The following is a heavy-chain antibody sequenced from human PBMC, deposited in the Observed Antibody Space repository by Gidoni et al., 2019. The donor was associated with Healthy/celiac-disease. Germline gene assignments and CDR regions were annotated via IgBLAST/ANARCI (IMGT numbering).Heavy chain of an antibody. CDR2: IKHSGST. CDR3: ARGFTIFGVDPFDY. CDR1: GGSLSGYY. J-gene: IGHJ4*02. D-gene: IGHD3-3*01. V-gene: IGHV4-34*01. Sequence: QVQLQQWGAGLSKPSETLSLTCTVYGGSLSGYYWSWIRQPPGKGLEWIGEIKHSGSTNYNPSLKSRVTISVDTSKNQFSLKLSSVTAADTAVYYCARGFTIFGVDPFDYWGQGTLVTVSS.